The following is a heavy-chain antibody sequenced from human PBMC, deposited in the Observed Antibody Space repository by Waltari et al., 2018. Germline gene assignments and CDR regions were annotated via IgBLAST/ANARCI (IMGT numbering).Heavy chain of an antibody. V-gene: IGHV6-1*01. J-gene: IGHJ3*02. CDR2: TYYRSKWYN. D-gene: IGHD3-10*01. CDR3: VYGAGAFHI. Sequence: QVQLQQSGPGLVKPSQTLSLTCGISGDSVSSNSAAWNWIRQSPSRDLEWLGRTYYRSKWYNQYAVSLKSRLVVNPDTSKNEVSLQLNSVAPEDTAVYYCVYGAGAFHIWGQGTMVTVSS. CDR1: GDSVSSNSAA.